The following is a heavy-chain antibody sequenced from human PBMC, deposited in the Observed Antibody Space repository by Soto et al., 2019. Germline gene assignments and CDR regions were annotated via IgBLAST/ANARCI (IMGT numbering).Heavy chain of an antibody. CDR2: ISTYNENM. D-gene: IGHD5-18*01. CDR3: AYVGGYSTGDYSFDV. V-gene: IGHV1-18*04. CDR1: GSTFTSNG. J-gene: IGHJ4*02. Sequence: ASVKVSCKASGSTFTSNGIGWVRQAPGQGLEWMGWISTYNENMDSAPQLQGRLTMTTDTSTTTAYMELTNLKSDDTALYYCAYVGGYSTGDYSFDVWGQGTPVTVSS.